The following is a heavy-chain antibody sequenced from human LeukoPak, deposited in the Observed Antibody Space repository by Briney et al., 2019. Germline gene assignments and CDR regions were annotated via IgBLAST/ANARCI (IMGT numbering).Heavy chain of an antibody. J-gene: IGHJ4*02. CDR3: ARSVRWLQSQDFDY. D-gene: IGHD5-24*01. CDR1: GFTFSSYG. CDR2: IKQDGSEK. Sequence: GGSLRLSCAASGFTFSSYGMHWVRQAPGKGLEWVANIKQDGSEKYYVDSVKGRFTISRDNAKNSLYLQMNSLRAEDTAVYYCARSVRWLQSQDFDYWGQGTLVTVSS. V-gene: IGHV3-7*01.